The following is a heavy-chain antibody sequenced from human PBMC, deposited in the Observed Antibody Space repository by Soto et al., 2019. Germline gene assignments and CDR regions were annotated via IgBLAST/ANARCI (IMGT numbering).Heavy chain of an antibody. CDR2: INHSGST. J-gene: IGHJ5*02. V-gene: IGHV4-34*01. D-gene: IGHD3-10*01. Sequence: SETLSLTCAVYGGSFSGYYWSWIRQPPGKGLEWIGEINHSGSTNYNPSLKSRVTISVDTSKNQFSLKLSSVTAADTAVYYCARVGTEIVFRGAHMGSWFDPWGQGTLVPVSS. CDR3: ARVGTEIVFRGAHMGSWFDP. CDR1: GGSFSGYY.